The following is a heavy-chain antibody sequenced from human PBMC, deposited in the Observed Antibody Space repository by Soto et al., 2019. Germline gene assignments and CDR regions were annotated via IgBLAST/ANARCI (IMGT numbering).Heavy chain of an antibody. D-gene: IGHD6-19*01. CDR3: ARGGSEAVADWFDP. J-gene: IGHJ5*02. CDR1: GGTFSRYA. Sequence: SVKGSCKGSGGTFSRYAISWGGQGPGQGLEWMGGVIPIFGTANYAQKFQGRVTITADKSTSTAYMELSSLSSEVTAVYYCARGGSEAVADWFDPWGQGTLVTVSS. V-gene: IGHV1-69*06. CDR2: VIPIFGTA.